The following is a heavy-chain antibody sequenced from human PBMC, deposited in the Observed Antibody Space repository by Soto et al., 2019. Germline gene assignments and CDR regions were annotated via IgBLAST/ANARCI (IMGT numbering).Heavy chain of an antibody. V-gene: IGHV3-48*01. CDR1: GFTFSSYS. Sequence: GGSLRLSCAASGFTFSSYSMNWVRQAPGKGLEWVAYISSSSSTIYYADSMKGRFTISRDNAKNSLYLQMNSLRAEDTAVYYCARLWGIVVVPAALRAFAPWGQGTLVTVSS. J-gene: IGHJ5*02. CDR3: ARLWGIVVVPAALRAFAP. CDR2: ISSSSSTI. D-gene: IGHD2-2*01.